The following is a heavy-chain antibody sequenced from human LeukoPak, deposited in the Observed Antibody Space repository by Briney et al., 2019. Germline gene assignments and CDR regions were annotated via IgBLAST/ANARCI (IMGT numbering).Heavy chain of an antibody. D-gene: IGHD3-3*01. CDR1: GFTFSSYS. Sequence: PGGSLRLSCAASGFTFSSYSMNWVRQAPGKGLEWVSSISSSSSYIYYADSVKGRFTISRDNAKNSLYLQMNSLRAEDTAVYYCARVGMVYDFRSGPGTYYMDVWGKGTTVTVSS. V-gene: IGHV3-21*01. J-gene: IGHJ6*03. CDR2: ISSSSSYI. CDR3: ARVGMVYDFRSGPGTYYMDV.